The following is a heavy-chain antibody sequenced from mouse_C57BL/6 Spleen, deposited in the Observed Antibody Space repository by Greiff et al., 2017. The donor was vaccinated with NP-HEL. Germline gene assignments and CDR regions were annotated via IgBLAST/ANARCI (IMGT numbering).Heavy chain of an antibody. CDR3: ARWCDGSGYVKYFDY. D-gene: IGHD1-1*01. V-gene: IGHV1-72*01. Sequence: VQLQQPGAELVKPGASVKLSCKASGYTFTSYWMHWVKQRPGRGLEWIGRIDPSSGGTKYNEKFKSKATLTVDKPSSTAYLQLSSLTSEESADYNGARWCDGSGYVKYFDYWGQGTTLTVSS. J-gene: IGHJ2*01. CDR2: IDPSSGGT. CDR1: GYTFTSYW.